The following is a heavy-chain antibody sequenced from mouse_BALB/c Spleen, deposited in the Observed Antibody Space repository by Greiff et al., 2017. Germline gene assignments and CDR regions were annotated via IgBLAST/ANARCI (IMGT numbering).Heavy chain of an antibody. CDR1: GFNIKDTY. CDR2: IDPANGNT. CDR3: ARVHYILDYALDY. D-gene: IGHD1-2*01. J-gene: IGHJ4*01. V-gene: IGHV14-3*02. Sequence: VQLQQSGAELVKPGASVKLSCTASGFNIKDTYMHWVKQRPEQGLEWIGRIDPANGNTKYDPKFQGKATITADTSSNTAYLQLSSLTSEDTAVYYCARVHYILDYALDYWGEGTSVTVSP.